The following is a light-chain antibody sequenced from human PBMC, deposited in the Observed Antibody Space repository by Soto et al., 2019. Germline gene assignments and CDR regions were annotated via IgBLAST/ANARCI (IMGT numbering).Light chain of an antibody. CDR3: RQYSRSIS. V-gene: IGKV3-20*01. CDR1: QTVTGDY. Sequence: EIVLTQSPGTLSVSPRERVSVSCRARQTVTGDYLAWYQQKPGQAPRLLIYEASLRATGIPDRFSGSGSDTDFTLTINGVEAEDSGIYYGRQYSRSISFGGGTKVHVK. J-gene: IGKJ4*01. CDR2: EAS.